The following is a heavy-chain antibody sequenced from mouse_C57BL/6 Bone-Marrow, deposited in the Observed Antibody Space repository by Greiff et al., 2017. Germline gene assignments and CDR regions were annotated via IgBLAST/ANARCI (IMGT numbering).Heavy chain of an antibody. CDR1: GFTFSDYY. D-gene: IGHD2-13*01. CDR3: ARRGDPYYFDY. V-gene: IGHV5-12*01. Sequence: EVQLVESGGGLVQPGGSLKFSCAASGFTFSDYYMYWVRQTPEKRLEWVAYISNGGGSTYYPDTVKGRFTISRDNAKNTLYLQMSRLKSEDTAMYYCARRGDPYYFDYWGQGTTLTVSS. J-gene: IGHJ2*01. CDR2: ISNGGGST.